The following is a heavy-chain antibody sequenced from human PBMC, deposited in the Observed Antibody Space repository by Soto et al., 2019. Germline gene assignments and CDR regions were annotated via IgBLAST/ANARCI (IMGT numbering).Heavy chain of an antibody. CDR2: ISGSGDYI. V-gene: IGHV3-21*01. J-gene: IGHJ4*01. Sequence: ESGGGLVKPGGSLRLSCAASGFTFSRYTMNWVRQAPGKGLESVSSISGSGDYIYYADSLKGRFTISRDNAKNSLYLQMNSLRAEDTAVYYCTRDPSGALPGFDYWGHGTLVTVSS. D-gene: IGHD3-3*01. CDR3: TRDPSGALPGFDY. CDR1: GFTFSRYT.